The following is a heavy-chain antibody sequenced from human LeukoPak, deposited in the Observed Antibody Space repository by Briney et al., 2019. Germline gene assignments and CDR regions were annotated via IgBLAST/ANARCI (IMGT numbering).Heavy chain of an antibody. D-gene: IGHD1-26*01. Sequence: GASVKISCKVSGYTFTDYYMHWVQQAPGKGLEWMGLVDPEDGETIYAEKFQGRVTMTADTSTDTAYMELSSLRSEDTAVYYCATVSELLIAAYIQHWGQGTLVTVSS. CDR1: GYTFTDYY. J-gene: IGHJ1*01. V-gene: IGHV1-69-2*01. CDR3: ATVSELLIAAYIQH. CDR2: VDPEDGET.